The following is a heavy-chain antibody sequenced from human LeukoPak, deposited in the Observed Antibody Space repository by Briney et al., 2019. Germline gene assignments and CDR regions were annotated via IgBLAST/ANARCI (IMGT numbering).Heavy chain of an antibody. CDR3: ARGISYYYDSSGYLFDY. J-gene: IGHJ4*02. Sequence: SETLSLTCTVSGGSISSYYWSWIRQPPGKGLEWIGYIYYSGSTNYNPSLKSRVTISVDTPKNQFSLKLSSVTAADTAVYYCARGISYYYDSSGYLFDYWGQGTLVTVSS. CDR1: GGSISSYY. D-gene: IGHD3-22*01. V-gene: IGHV4-59*01. CDR2: IYYSGST.